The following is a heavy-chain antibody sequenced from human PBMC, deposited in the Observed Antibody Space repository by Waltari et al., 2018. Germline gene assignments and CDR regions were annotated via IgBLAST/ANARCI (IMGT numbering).Heavy chain of an antibody. CDR3: AREWLDAFDI. V-gene: IGHV1-2*06. Sequence: QVQLVQSGAEVKKPGASVKGSCKASGYTFIGHYMPWVRQAPGQGLEWMGRINPNSGGTNYAQKFQGRVTMTRDTSISTAYMELSRLRSDDTAVYYCAREWLDAFDIWGQGTMVTVSS. CDR1: GYTFIGHY. D-gene: IGHD5-12*01. J-gene: IGHJ3*02. CDR2: INPNSGGT.